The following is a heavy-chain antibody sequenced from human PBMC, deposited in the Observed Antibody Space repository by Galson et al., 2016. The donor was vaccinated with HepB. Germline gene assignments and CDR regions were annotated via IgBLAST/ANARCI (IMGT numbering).Heavy chain of an antibody. V-gene: IGHV3-30*19. CDR2: ISYDGGDK. Sequence: SLRLSCAASGFTLSRYGMHWVRQAPGKGLEWVAVISYDGGDKQYADSVKGRFTVSRDNSKNTLFLQMNSLRVEDTAVYYCAKLDCGRDCPRDDWGQGTLVTVSS. J-gene: IGHJ4*02. D-gene: IGHD2-21*02. CDR1: GFTLSRYG. CDR3: AKLDCGRDCPRDD.